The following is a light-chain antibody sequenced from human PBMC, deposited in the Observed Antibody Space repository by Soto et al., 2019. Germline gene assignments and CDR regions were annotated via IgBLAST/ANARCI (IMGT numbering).Light chain of an antibody. J-gene: IGKJ4*01. Sequence: SPATLSLSPVQRAPLSCTASRSVSSYLAWYQQKPGQAPRLLIYGASSRATGIPDRFSGSGSGTDFTLTISRLEPEDFAVYYCQQYGSSPPLTFGGGTKVDI. CDR2: GAS. CDR3: QQYGSSPPLT. V-gene: IGKV3-20*01. CDR1: RSVSSY.